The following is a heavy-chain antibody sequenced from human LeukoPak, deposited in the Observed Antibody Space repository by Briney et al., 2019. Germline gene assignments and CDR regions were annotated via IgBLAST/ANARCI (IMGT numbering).Heavy chain of an antibody. V-gene: IGHV1-69*13. Sequence: GASVKVSCKASGSTFSSYAISWVRQAPGQGLEWMGGIIPIFGTANYAQKFQGRVTITADESTSTAYMELSSLRSEDTAVYYCAADYDILTGYYNGYFDYWGQGTLVTVSS. CDR1: GSTFSSYA. D-gene: IGHD3-9*01. J-gene: IGHJ4*02. CDR2: IIPIFGTA. CDR3: AADYDILTGYYNGYFDY.